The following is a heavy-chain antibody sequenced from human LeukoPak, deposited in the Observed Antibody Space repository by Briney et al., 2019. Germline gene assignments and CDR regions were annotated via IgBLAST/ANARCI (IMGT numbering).Heavy chain of an antibody. V-gene: IGHV4-59*01. Sequence: SETLSPTCTVSGGSISSYYWSWIRQPPGKGLEWIGYIYYSGSTNYNPSLKSRVTISVDTSKNQFSLKLSSVTAADTAVYYCARTLLTAAGTRLYYYMDVWGKGTTVTVSS. CDR2: IYYSGST. D-gene: IGHD6-13*01. CDR3: ARTLLTAAGTRLYYYMDV. CDR1: GGSISSYY. J-gene: IGHJ6*03.